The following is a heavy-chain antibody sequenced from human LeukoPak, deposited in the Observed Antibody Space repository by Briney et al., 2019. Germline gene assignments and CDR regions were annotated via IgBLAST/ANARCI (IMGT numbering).Heavy chain of an antibody. CDR1: GFTFSNAW. Sequence: GGSLRLACAASGFTFSNAWMSWVRQTPGKGLEWVGRIKSKTDGGTTDYVAPVKGRFTISRDDSKNTLYLQMNSLKSEDTAVYYCTTDYGSGSYRYFNYWGQGTLVTVSS. D-gene: IGHD3-10*01. V-gene: IGHV3-15*01. CDR2: IKSKTDGGTT. CDR3: TTDYGSGSYRYFNY. J-gene: IGHJ4*02.